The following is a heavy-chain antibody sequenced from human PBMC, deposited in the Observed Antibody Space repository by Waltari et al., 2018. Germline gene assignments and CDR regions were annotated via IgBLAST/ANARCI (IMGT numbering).Heavy chain of an antibody. CDR2: ISGSGGST. CDR1: GCTFSSYA. V-gene: IGHV3-23*01. CDR3: ANITRPRAAAGRPFDY. J-gene: IGHJ4*01. Sequence: EVQLLESGGGLVQPGGSLRLSCAASGCTFSSYAMTWVRQAPGKGLEWVSTISGSGGSTYYADSWKGRFTISRDNCMHTLYLQLNSVSAEDPAVDYCANITRPRAAAGRPFDYWGHGTLVTVSS. D-gene: IGHD6-13*01.